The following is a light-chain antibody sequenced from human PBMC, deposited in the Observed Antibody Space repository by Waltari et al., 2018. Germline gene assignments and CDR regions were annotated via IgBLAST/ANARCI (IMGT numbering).Light chain of an antibody. CDR2: RND. V-gene: IGLV1-44*01. Sequence: QSVLTQPPSASGTPGQRVTISGPGRASNIGGNVVNWYQQFPGKAPKLVIYRNDQRPSGVPDRFSGSKSGTSASLAISGLQSEDEADYDCAAWDDSPNGHWVFGGGTKVTVL. CDR1: ASNIGGNV. CDR3: AAWDDSPNGHWV. J-gene: IGLJ3*02.